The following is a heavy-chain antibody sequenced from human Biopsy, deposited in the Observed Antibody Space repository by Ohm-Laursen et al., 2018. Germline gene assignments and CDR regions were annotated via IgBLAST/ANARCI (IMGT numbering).Heavy chain of an antibody. CDR3: ARGGSGSGYYGMDV. CDR2: IIPIVDIV. CDR1: GDTFNKYG. D-gene: IGHD3-10*01. Sequence: GSSVKVSCKASGDTFNKYGIFWVRQAPGQGLEWMGRIIPIVDIVNYAQRFEGRVTMTADKSTSTSCLDLSSLISEDTAVYYCARGGSGSGYYGMDVWGQGTTVTVSS. V-gene: IGHV1-69*04. J-gene: IGHJ6*02.